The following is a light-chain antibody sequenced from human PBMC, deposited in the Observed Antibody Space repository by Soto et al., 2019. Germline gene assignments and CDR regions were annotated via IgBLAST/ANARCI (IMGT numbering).Light chain of an antibody. Sequence: QSMLTQSPSASASLGASVKLTCTLSSEHSSYAIAWHQQQPEKGPRYLMKLNSDGSHSKGDGIPDRFSGSSSGAERYLTISSLQSEDEADYYCQTWGTGIGVFGGGTQLTVL. V-gene: IGLV4-69*01. CDR1: SEHSSYA. J-gene: IGLJ3*02. CDR2: LNSDGSH. CDR3: QTWGTGIGV.